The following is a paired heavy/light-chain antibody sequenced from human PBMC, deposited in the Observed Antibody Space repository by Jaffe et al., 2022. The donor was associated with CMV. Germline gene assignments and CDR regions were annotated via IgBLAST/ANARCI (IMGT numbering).Heavy chain of an antibody. D-gene: IGHD1-26*01. V-gene: IGHV4-39*01. Sequence: QLQLQESGPGLVKPSETLSLTCTVSGASITTNKYYWGWIRQPPGKGLEWLGTIYYTGTTYYNPSLKNRVTISVDTSKNQFSLKLSSVTAADTAVYYCARHVPKWGHLYYYYMDVWGRGTTVTVSS. J-gene: IGHJ6*03. CDR2: IYYTGTT. CDR3: ARHVPKWGHLYYYYMDV. CDR1: GASITTNKYY.
Light chain of an antibody. J-gene: IGKJ1*01. CDR2: KAS. V-gene: IGKV1-5*03. CDR1: QSVTSW. Sequence: DIQMTQSPSILSASVGDRVTITCRASQSVTSWLAWYQQKPGKAPKLLIYKASSLESGVPSRFSGSGSGTEFTLTISSLQPDDFATYYCQQYNSYLTFGQGTKVEIK. CDR3: QQYNSYLT.